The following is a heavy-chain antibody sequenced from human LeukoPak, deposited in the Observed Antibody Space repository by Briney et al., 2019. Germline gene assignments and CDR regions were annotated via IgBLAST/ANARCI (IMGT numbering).Heavy chain of an antibody. CDR3: AKSREEIRGLDAFDI. CDR2: IYYSGST. D-gene: IGHD3/OR15-3a*01. Sequence: KSSETLSLTCSVSGGSISSDDYCWNWIRQHPGKGLEWIVYIYYSGSTYYNPSLKSRVALSVYTSKNQFYLKLSSLTAADTAVYYCAKSREEIRGLDAFDIWGQGTMVTVSS. CDR1: GGSISSDDYC. J-gene: IGHJ3*02. V-gene: IGHV4-31*03.